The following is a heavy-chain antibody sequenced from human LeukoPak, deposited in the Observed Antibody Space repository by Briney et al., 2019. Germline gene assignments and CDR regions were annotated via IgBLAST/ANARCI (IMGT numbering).Heavy chain of an antibody. V-gene: IGHV3-23*01. D-gene: IGHD1-26*01. CDR1: GFTFSSCA. Sequence: GGSLRLSCAASGFTFSSCAMSWVRQAPGKGLEWVSAISGSGGSTYYADSVKGRFTISRDNSKNTLYLQMNSLRAEDTAVYYCAKGAGDYYYYYYMDVWGKGTTVTVSS. CDR3: AKGAGDYYYYYYMDV. CDR2: ISGSGGST. J-gene: IGHJ6*03.